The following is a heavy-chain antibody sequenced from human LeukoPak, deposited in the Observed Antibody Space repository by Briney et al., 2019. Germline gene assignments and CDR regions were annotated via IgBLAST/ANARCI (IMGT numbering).Heavy chain of an antibody. D-gene: IGHD6-19*01. V-gene: IGHV3-23*01. J-gene: IGHJ3*02. Sequence: RESLRLACAASGFTFSSYAMSWVRQAPGKGLEWVSAISGSGGSTYYADSVKGRFTISRDNSKNTLYLQLNSLRGEDTAVYYCAKDRVAGTGGGDDAFDIWGQGTMVTVSS. CDR1: GFTFSSYA. CDR3: AKDRVAGTGGGDDAFDI. CDR2: ISGSGGST.